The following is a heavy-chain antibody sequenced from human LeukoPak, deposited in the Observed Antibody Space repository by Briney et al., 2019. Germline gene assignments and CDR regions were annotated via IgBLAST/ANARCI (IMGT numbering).Heavy chain of an antibody. CDR1: GGSISSSSYY. V-gene: IGHV4-39*01. CDR2: IYYSGST. Sequence: SETLSLTCTVSGGSISSSSYYWGWIRQPPGKGLEWIESIYYSGSTYYNPSLKSRVTISVDTSKNQFSLKLSSVTAADTAVYYRARQTFPYYDFWSGYYGYFDYWGQGTLVTVSS. CDR3: ARQTFPYYDFWSGYYGYFDY. D-gene: IGHD3-3*01. J-gene: IGHJ4*02.